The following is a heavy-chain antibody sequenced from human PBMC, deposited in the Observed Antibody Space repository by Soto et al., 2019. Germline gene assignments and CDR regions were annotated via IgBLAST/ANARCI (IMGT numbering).Heavy chain of an antibody. J-gene: IGHJ4*02. V-gene: IGHV3-30*18. CDR3: AKDRSSGWSSFDY. D-gene: IGHD6-19*01. CDR2: ISYDGSNK. Sequence: GGSLRLSCAASGFTFSSYGMHWVRQAPGKGLEWVAVISYDGSNKYYADSVKGRFTISRDNSKNTLYLQMNSLRAEDTAVYYCAKDRSSGWSSFDYWGQGTLVTVSS. CDR1: GFTFSSYG.